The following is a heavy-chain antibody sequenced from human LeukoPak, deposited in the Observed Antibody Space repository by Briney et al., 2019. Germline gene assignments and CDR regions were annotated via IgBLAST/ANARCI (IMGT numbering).Heavy chain of an antibody. CDR3: ARGSYNYNGRFDY. CDR2: IYDSGST. D-gene: IGHD5-24*01. J-gene: IGHJ4*02. Sequence: SETLSLTCTVSGGSVSSGSYYWSWIRQPPGKGLEWIGYIYDSGSTYYNPSLKSRVTISVDTSKNQFSLKLSSVTAADTAVYYCARGSYNYNGRFDYWGQGTLVTVSS. V-gene: IGHV4-61*01. CDR1: GGSVSSGSYY.